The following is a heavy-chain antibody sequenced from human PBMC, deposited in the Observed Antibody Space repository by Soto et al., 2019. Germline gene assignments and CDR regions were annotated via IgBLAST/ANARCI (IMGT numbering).Heavy chain of an antibody. Sequence: SGGSLRLSCAASGFTFSLYAMTWVRQAPGKGLEWVSSIPNSGGRTSLADSVKGRFTISRDNSKDTLYLQMNSLRDEDTAVYYCASRGRYYGMDVWGQGTTVTVSS. V-gene: IGHV3-23*01. J-gene: IGHJ6*02. CDR1: GFTFSLYA. D-gene: IGHD3-10*01. CDR2: IPNSGGRT. CDR3: ASRGRYYGMDV.